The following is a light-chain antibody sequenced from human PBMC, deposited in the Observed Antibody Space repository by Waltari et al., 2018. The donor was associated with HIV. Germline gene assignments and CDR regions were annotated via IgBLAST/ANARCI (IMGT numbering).Light chain of an antibody. Sequence: QSALTQPASVSGSPGQSITISCTGTSSDFGSYNVVSCYQQHPGKAPKLMIYEVSKRPSGVSNRFSGSKSGNTASLTISGLQAEDEADYHCCSYAGSSTYVVFGGGTKLTVL. J-gene: IGLJ2*01. CDR1: SSDFGSYNV. CDR2: EVS. CDR3: CSYAGSSTYVV. V-gene: IGLV2-23*02.